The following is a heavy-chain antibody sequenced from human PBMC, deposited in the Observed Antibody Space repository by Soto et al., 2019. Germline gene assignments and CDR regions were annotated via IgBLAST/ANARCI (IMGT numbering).Heavy chain of an antibody. J-gene: IGHJ5*02. CDR3: ARVWNSGSYSYWWFDP. D-gene: IGHD3-10*01. CDR1: GGSFSGYI. Sequence: SETLSLTCAVYGGSFSGYIWTWIRQTPGKGLQWIGQINHSGSANYNPSLKSRVTISVHTSNSQFSLELSSVTAADTAVYYCARVWNSGSYSYWWFDPWGQGTLVTVSS. V-gene: IGHV4-34*01. CDR2: INHSGSA.